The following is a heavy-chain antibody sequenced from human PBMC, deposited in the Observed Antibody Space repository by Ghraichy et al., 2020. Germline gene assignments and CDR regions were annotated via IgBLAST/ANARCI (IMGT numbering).Heavy chain of an antibody. CDR3: AKLSSSGYYYGRSFWFDP. Sequence: GGSLRLSCAASGFTFSSYAMSWVRQAPGKGLEWVSAISGSGGSTYYADSVKGRFTISRDNSKNTLYLQMNSLRAEDTAVYYCAKLSSSGYYYGRSFWFDPWGQGTLVTVSS. CDR1: GFTFSSYA. CDR2: ISGSGGST. D-gene: IGHD3-22*01. J-gene: IGHJ5*02. V-gene: IGHV3-23*01.